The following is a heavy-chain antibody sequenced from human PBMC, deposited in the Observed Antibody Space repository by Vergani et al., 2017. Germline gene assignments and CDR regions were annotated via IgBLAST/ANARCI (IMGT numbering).Heavy chain of an antibody. J-gene: IGHJ4*02. CDR2: IYYSGST. CDR1: GGSISSYY. D-gene: IGHD5-18*01. V-gene: IGHV4-59*01. Sequence: QVQLQESGPGLVKPSETLSLTCTVSGGSISSYYWSWIRQPPGKGLEWIGYIYYSGSTNYNPSLKSRVTISVDTSKHQFSLKLSSVTAADAAVYYCARQDVDTAMIDYWGQGTLVTVSS. CDR3: ARQDVDTAMIDY.